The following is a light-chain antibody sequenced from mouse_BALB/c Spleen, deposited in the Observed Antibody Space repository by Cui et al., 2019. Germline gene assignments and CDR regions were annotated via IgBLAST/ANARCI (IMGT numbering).Light chain of an antibody. CDR3: LQYDEFPLT. CDR2: RAN. V-gene: IGKV14-111*01. J-gene: IGKJ5*01. Sequence: PGERVTITCKASQDINSYLSWFQQKPGKSPKTLIYRANRLVDGVPSRFSGSGSGQDYSLTISSLEYEDMGIYYCLQYDEFPLTFGAGTKLELK. CDR1: QDINSY.